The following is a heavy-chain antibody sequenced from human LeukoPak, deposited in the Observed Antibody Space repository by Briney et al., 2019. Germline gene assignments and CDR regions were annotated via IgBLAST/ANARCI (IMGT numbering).Heavy chain of an antibody. CDR2: IRSGGSNE. CDR1: GFTFTDSA. J-gene: IGHJ6*02. Sequence: GGSLRLSCAASGFTFTDSAMHWVRRAPGAGLEWVALIRSGGSNEYYADSVKGRFTIYRDNAKNMLYLQMNRPSAEDTAMYYCARDLGYSSGHGLDVWGQGTTVTVSS. V-gene: IGHV3-30*02. CDR3: ARDLGYSSGHGLDV. D-gene: IGHD6-19*01.